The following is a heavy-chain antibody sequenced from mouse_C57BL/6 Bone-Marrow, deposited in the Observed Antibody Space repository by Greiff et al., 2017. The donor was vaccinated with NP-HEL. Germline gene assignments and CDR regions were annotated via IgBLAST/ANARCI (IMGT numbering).Heavy chain of an antibody. Sequence: VMLVESGAELVRPGTSVKVSCKASGYAFTNYLIEWVKQRPGQGLEWIGVINPGSGGTNYNEKFKGKATLTADKSSSTAYMQLSSLTSEDSAVYFCARNYYGSSPTWFAYWGQGTLVTVSA. CDR1: GYAFTNYL. D-gene: IGHD1-1*01. CDR2: INPGSGGT. J-gene: IGHJ3*01. V-gene: IGHV1-54*01. CDR3: ARNYYGSSPTWFAY.